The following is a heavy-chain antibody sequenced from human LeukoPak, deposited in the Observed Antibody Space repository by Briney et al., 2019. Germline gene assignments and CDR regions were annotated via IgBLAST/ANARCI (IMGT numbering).Heavy chain of an antibody. D-gene: IGHD6-19*01. CDR1: GGTFSSYA. V-gene: IGHV1-69*13. CDR3: ARGIAVAGTSFDY. J-gene: IGHJ4*02. CDR2: IIPIFGTA. Sequence: SVKVSCKASGGTFSSYAISWVRQAPGQGLEWMGGIIPIFGTANYAQKFQSRVTITADESTSTAYMELSSLRSEDTAVYYCARGIAVAGTSFDYWGQGTLLTVSS.